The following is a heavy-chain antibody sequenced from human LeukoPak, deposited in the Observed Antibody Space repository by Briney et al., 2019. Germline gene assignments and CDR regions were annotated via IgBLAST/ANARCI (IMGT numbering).Heavy chain of an antibody. J-gene: IGHJ4*02. Sequence: SETPSLTCAVDGYSISSGYYWGWIRQPPGKGLEWIGSVYRDGGTYYNSSLKSRVILSVDTSKNQFALKMTSVTAADTAVYYCARIWRGVISPIDYWGQGTLVVVSS. CDR2: VYRDGGT. V-gene: IGHV4-38-2*01. CDR1: GYSISSGYY. CDR3: ARIWRGVISPIDY. D-gene: IGHD3-10*01.